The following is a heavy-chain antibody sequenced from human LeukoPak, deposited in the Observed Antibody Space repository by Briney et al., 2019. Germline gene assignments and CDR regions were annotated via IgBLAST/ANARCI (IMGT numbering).Heavy chain of an antibody. CDR3: AKGGIAAGGLLN. J-gene: IGHJ4*02. CDR1: GFTFSSYA. CDR2: IIGSGDNT. V-gene: IGHV3-23*01. Sequence: PGGSLRLSCAASGFTFSSYAMSWVRQAPGKGLEWVSVIIGSGDNTYYADSVRGRFTISRDNSKNRLYLQMNSLRAEDTAVYYCAKGGIAAGGLLNWGQGTLVTVSS. D-gene: IGHD6-13*01.